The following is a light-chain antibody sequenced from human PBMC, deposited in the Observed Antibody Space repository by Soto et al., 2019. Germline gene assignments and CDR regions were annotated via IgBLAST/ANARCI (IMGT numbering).Light chain of an antibody. CDR1: QNVDNNY. J-gene: IGKJ1*01. Sequence: EIVLTQSPDSLSLSPGERATLSCRASQNVDNNYLAWYQQRPGLAPRLLIYGASLRATGIPDRFSGSGSGTDFSLSISRLEPEDFAVYYWQECAYSPRTFGQGTKVEVK. CDR2: GAS. CDR3: QECAYSPRT. V-gene: IGKV3-20*01.